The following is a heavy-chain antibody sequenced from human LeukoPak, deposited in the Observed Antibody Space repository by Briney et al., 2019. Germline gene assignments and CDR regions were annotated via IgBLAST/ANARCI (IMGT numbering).Heavy chain of an antibody. V-gene: IGHV1-2*02. CDR2: INPKSGDL. CDR3: ARAAPAGYYYFMDV. CDR1: GYTFSDYY. D-gene: IGHD2-15*01. Sequence: VASVKVSCKASGYTFSDYYIHWVRQAPGRGLEWMGWINPKSGDLNYAQKFQGGVTMTRDTSSKTVYVELSRLRSDDTAVYFCARAAPAGYYYFMDVWGKGTTVTVSS. J-gene: IGHJ6*03.